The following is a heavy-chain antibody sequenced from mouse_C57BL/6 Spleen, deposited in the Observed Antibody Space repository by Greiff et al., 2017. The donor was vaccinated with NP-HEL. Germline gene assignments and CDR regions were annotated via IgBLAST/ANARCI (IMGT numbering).Heavy chain of an antibody. J-gene: IGHJ4*01. CDR2: IDPETGGT. D-gene: IGHD1-1*01. Sequence: VQLQQSGAELVRPGASVTLSCKASGYTFTDYEMHWVKQTPVHGLEWIGAIDPETGGTAYNQKFKGKAILTADKSSSTAYMELRSLTSEDSAVYYCTRGNYGSSFFPMDYWGQGTSVTVSS. V-gene: IGHV1-15*01. CDR1: GYTFTDYE. CDR3: TRGNYGSSFFPMDY.